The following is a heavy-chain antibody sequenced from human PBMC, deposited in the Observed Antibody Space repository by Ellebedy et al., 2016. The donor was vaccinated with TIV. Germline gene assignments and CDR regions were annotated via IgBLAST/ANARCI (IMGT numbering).Heavy chain of an antibody. CDR2: ISGSGGST. Sequence: GESLKISXAASGFTFSSYAMSWVRQAPGKGLEWVSAISGSGGSTYYADSVKGRFTISRDNSKNTLYLQMNSLRAEDTAVYYCAKEGTVTTLGAFDYWGQGTLVTVSS. J-gene: IGHJ4*02. CDR1: GFTFSSYA. D-gene: IGHD4-17*01. CDR3: AKEGTVTTLGAFDY. V-gene: IGHV3-23*01.